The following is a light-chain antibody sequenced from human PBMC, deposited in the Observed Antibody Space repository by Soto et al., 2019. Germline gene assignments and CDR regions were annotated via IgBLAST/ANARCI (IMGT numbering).Light chain of an antibody. CDR2: GNN. Sequence: QSALTQPASVSGSPGQSITISCIGTISDVGGYDYVSWYQQHPGKAPKLLIYGNNNRPSGVPARFSGSKSGTSASLAIAGLQAEDEGDYYCQSYDSSLSGYVFGTGTKVTVL. CDR1: ISDVGGYDY. V-gene: IGLV2-14*03. J-gene: IGLJ1*01. CDR3: QSYDSSLSGYV.